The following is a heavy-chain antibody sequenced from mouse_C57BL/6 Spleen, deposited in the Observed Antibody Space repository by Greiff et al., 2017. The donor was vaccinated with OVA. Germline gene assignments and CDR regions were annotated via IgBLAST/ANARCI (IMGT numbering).Heavy chain of an antibody. CDR2: IYPSDSET. Sequence: QVQLQQPGAELVRPGSSVKLSCKASGYTFTSYWMDWVKQRPGQGLEWIGNIYPSDSETHYNQKFKDKATLTVDKSSSTAYMQLSSLTSEDSAVYYCARSNYDYPFDYWGQGTTLTVSS. V-gene: IGHV1-61*01. CDR1: GYTFTSYW. J-gene: IGHJ2*01. D-gene: IGHD2-4*01. CDR3: ARSNYDYPFDY.